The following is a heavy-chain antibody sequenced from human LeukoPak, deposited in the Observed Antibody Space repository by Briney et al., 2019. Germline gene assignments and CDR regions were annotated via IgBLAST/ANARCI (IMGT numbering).Heavy chain of an antibody. CDR1: GFTFSSYW. V-gene: IGHV3-74*01. CDR2: ISTDGSST. CDR3: VREYSSSSGRAFDI. J-gene: IGHJ3*02. Sequence: PGGSLRLSCAASGFTFSSYWMHWVRQAPGKGLVWVSRISTDGSSTNSADSVKGQFTISRDNAKNTLCLQMNSLRAEDTAVYYCVREYSSSSGRAFDIWGQGTMVTVSP. D-gene: IGHD6-6*01.